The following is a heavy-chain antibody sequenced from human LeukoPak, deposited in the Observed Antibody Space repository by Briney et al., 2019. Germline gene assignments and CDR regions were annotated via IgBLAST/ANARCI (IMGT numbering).Heavy chain of an antibody. CDR1: GGTFSSYT. CDR2: IIPILGIA. Sequence: SVKVSCKASGGTFSSYTISCVRQAPGQGLEWMGRIIPILGIANYEQKCEGRVTITADKCTSTAYMELRRLRSGDTAVYYCARELFSDGSGSYYNWLLDYWGQGTLVTVSS. J-gene: IGHJ4*02. D-gene: IGHD3-10*01. V-gene: IGHV1-69*10. CDR3: ARELFSDGSGSYYNWLLDY.